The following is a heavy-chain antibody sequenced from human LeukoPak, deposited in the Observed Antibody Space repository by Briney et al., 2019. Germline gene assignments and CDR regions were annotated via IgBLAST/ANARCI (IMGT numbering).Heavy chain of an antibody. V-gene: IGHV5-51*01. CDR3: ARHVEGEMATPWFDP. J-gene: IGHJ5*02. D-gene: IGHD5-24*01. CDR2: IYPGDSDT. CDR1: GYIFTSYW. Sequence: GESLNISCKGSGYIFTSYWIGWVRQMPGKGLEWMGIIYPGDSDTRYSPSFQGQVTISADKSISTAYLQWSSLKASDTAMYYCARHVEGEMATPWFDPWGQGTLVTVSS.